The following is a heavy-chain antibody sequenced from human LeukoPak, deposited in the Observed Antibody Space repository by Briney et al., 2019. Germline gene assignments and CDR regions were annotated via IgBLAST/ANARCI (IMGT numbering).Heavy chain of an antibody. CDR3: ARVLSRSGWISSVFDY. J-gene: IGHJ4*02. CDR2: ISYDGSNK. Sequence: GGSLRLSCAASGFTFSSYAMHWVRQAPGKGLEWVAVISYDGSNKYYADSVKGRFTISRDNSKNTLYLQMNSLRAEDTAVYYCARVLSRSGWISSVFDYWGQGTLVTVSS. V-gene: IGHV3-30*04. D-gene: IGHD6-19*01. CDR1: GFTFSSYA.